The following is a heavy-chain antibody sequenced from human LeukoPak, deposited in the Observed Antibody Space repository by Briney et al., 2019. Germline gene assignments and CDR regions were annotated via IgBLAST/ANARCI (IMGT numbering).Heavy chain of an antibody. CDR3: ARMSVGYTDV. D-gene: IGHD2-15*01. J-gene: IGHJ6*03. CDR1: GGSISRSDYY. V-gene: IGHV4-39*07. Sequence: PSETLSLTCSVSGGSISRSDYYWACIRQPPGKELEWLGTVHYSGSTYYNPSLKSRITFSIDTSKNQFSLKLTSVTAADTALYYCARMSVGYTDVWGKGTTVTVSS. CDR2: VHYSGST.